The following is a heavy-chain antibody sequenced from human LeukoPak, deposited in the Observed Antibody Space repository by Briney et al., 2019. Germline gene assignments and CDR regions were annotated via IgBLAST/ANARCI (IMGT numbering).Heavy chain of an antibody. V-gene: IGHV4-4*07. CDR1: GGSISSYY. J-gene: IGHJ6*02. CDR2: IYTSGST. CDR3: ARAQDDGYNSYYYGMDV. Sequence: PSETLSLTCTVSGGSISSYYWSWIRQPAGKGLEWIGCIYTSGSTNYNPSLKSRVTMSVDTSKNQFSLKLSSVTAADTAVYYCARAQDDGYNSYYYGMDVWGQGTTVTVSS. D-gene: IGHD5-24*01.